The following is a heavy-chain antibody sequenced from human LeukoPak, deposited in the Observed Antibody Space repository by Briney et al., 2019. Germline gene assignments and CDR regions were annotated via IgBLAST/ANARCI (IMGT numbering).Heavy chain of an antibody. D-gene: IGHD1-26*01. V-gene: IGHV4-34*01. CDR1: GGTFSGYY. Sequence: ETLSLTCAVYGGTFSGYYWSWIRQPPGKRLEWVGESNDSGGTNYNPSLKSRVTISADKSKNQVSLKLTSVTAADTAVYYCARLSVTVGAALEYYYYYMDVWGQGTTVTVSS. CDR3: ARLSVTVGAALEYYYYYMDV. CDR2: SNDSGGT. J-gene: IGHJ6*03.